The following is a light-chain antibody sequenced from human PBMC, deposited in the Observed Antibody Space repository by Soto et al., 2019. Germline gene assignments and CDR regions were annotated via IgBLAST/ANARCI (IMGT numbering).Light chain of an antibody. CDR2: GAS. CDR3: QQYGSSPPIT. J-gene: IGKJ5*01. Sequence: EIVLTQSPGTLSLSPGERATLSCRSSQSISDTLAWYQQKPGQAPRLLIYGASRRATGFPARFSGSGSGTDFTLTISRLEPEDFAVYYCQQYGSSPPITFGQGTRLEIK. CDR1: QSISDT. V-gene: IGKV3-20*01.